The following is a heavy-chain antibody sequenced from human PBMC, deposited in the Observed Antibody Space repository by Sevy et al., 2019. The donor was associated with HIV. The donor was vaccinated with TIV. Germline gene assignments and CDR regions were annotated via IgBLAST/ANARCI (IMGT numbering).Heavy chain of an antibody. V-gene: IGHV1-18*01. CDR3: VRAYCSGGRCYSLAS. CDR2: ISPHNGDT. J-gene: IGHJ5*02. D-gene: IGHD2-15*01. CDR1: GYTFNTYR. Sequence: ASVKVSCKVSGYTFNTYRIHWVRQAPGQGLEWMGWISPHNGDTNYAQRLQGRVTMLTDTSSSTAYMELKSLRSDDTAVYYCVRAYCSGGRCYSLASWGQGTLVTVSS.